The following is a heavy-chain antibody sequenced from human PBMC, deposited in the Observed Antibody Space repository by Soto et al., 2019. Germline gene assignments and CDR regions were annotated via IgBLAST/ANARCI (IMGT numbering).Heavy chain of an antibody. D-gene: IGHD3-22*01. Sequence: PSETLSLTCAVSGGSISSGGYSWSWIRQPPGKGLEWIGYIYHSGSTYYNPSLKSRVTKSVDRSKNQFSLKLSSVTAADTAVYYCARGKYYNSSGYHVPAYWGQGTLVTVSS. J-gene: IGHJ4*02. CDR2: IYHSGST. V-gene: IGHV4-30-2*01. CDR3: ARGKYYNSSGYHVPAY. CDR1: GGSISSGGYS.